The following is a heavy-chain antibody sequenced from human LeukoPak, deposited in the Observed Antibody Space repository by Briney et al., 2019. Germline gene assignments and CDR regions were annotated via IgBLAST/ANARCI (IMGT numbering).Heavy chain of an antibody. Sequence: SETLSLTCTVSGGSISSYYWSWIRQPPGKGLEWIGYIYYSGSTNYNPSLKSRVTISVDTSKNQFSLKLSSVTAADTAVYYCARGTRPTMIVVVVAPTVFDIWGQGTMVTVSS. CDR3: ARGTRPTMIVVVVAPTVFDI. D-gene: IGHD3-22*01. V-gene: IGHV4-59*01. CDR2: IYYSGST. CDR1: GGSISSYY. J-gene: IGHJ3*02.